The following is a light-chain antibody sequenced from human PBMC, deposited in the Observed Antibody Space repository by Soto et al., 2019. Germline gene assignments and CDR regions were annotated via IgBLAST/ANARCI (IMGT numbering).Light chain of an antibody. CDR2: DVN. Sequence: QSVLTQPRSVSGSPGQSVTISCTGTNSDVGGYNYVSWYQHHPGKAPKLIIYDVNKRPSGVPDRFSGSKSGNTASLTISGLQAEDEAEYSCCSYAGTYTHVVFGGGTKLTVL. CDR3: CSYAGTYTHVV. V-gene: IGLV2-11*01. CDR1: NSDVGGYNY. J-gene: IGLJ2*01.